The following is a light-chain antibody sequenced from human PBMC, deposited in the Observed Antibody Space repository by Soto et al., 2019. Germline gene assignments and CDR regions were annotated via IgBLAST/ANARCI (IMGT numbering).Light chain of an antibody. Sequence: DIQMTQSPSALSASVGDRVTITCRASQSLSSWLAWYQQKLGKAPKLLIYDTFTLHSGVPSRFIGSGSGTEFTLTISSLQPDDFATYYCQQYNVYPFTFGPGTSVDIE. CDR1: QSLSSW. CDR2: DTF. CDR3: QQYNVYPFT. V-gene: IGKV1-5*01. J-gene: IGKJ3*01.